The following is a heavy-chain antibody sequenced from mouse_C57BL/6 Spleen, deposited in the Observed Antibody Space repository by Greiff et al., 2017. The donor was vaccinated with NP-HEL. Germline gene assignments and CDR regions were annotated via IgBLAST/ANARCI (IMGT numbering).Heavy chain of an antibody. D-gene: IGHD2-2*01. V-gene: IGHV3-6*01. J-gene: IGHJ4*01. CDR2: ISYDGSN. CDR3: ARDGYPYYYAMDY. Sequence: EVQRVESGPGLVKPSQSLSLTCSVTGYSITSGYYWNWIRQFPGNKLEWMGYISYDGSNNYNPSPKNRISITRATSKNQFFLKLNSVTTEDTATYYCARDGYPYYYAMDYWGQGTSVTVSS. CDR1: GYSITSGYY.